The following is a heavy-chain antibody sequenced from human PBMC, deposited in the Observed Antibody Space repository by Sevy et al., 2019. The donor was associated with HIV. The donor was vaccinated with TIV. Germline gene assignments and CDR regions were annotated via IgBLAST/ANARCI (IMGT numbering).Heavy chain of an antibody. D-gene: IGHD2-21*02. CDR3: ARGGGYCGGDCYSIDY. V-gene: IGHV3-33*08. CDR1: GFTFSSYV. J-gene: IGHJ4*02. CDR2: IWYEGTIK. Sequence: GGSLRLSCAASGFTFSSYVMHWVRQAPGKGLEWVALIWYEGTIKYYADSVKGRFTISRDNSKDKLFLQMNSLTPEDTAVYYCARGGGYCGGDCYSIDYWGQGALVTVSS.